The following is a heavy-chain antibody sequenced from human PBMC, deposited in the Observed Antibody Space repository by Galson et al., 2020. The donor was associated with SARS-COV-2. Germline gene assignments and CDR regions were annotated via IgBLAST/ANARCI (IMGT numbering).Heavy chain of an antibody. CDR2: TYTGGSM. J-gene: IGHJ5*02. V-gene: IGHV3-53*01. D-gene: IGHD6-13*01. CDR1: GFSVSSDF. Sequence: GESLKISCAASGFSVSSDFITWVRQAPGKGLEWVSVTYTGGSMFYADSVKGRFTMSRDNYKNTLYLQMNSLRVEDTAVYYCARVPAPATGSPWFDPWGQGTLVTVSS. CDR3: ARVPAPATGSPWFDP.